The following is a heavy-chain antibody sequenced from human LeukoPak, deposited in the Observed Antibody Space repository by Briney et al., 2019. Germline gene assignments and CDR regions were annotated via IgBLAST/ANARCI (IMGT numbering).Heavy chain of an antibody. CDR2: LSASGGKT. D-gene: IGHD3-22*01. Sequence: AGGSLRLSCAASGFTFSTYAMTWLRQAPGKGLEWVSALSASGGKTYYADSVKGRFTISRDNSKNMLYLQMNSLRAEDTAVYYCAKVSPYYYDSSGKGYFDYWGQGTLVTVSS. J-gene: IGHJ4*02. CDR1: GFTFSTYA. V-gene: IGHV3-23*01. CDR3: AKVSPYYYDSSGKGYFDY.